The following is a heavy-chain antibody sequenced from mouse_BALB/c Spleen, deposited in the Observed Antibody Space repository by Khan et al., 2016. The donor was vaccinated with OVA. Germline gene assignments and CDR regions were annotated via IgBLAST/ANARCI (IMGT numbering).Heavy chain of an antibody. CDR2: IYPFNDDT. CDR3: APVCTYYVSFAY. V-gene: IGHV1S136*01. CDR1: GYTFTSYV. Sequence: EVQLQQSGPELVKPGASVKMSCKASGYTFTSYVMHWVKQKPGLGLEWIGYIYPFNDDTKYNEKFNGKATLTSDRSSSTASMEISSLTSEDSAVYYCAPVCTYYVSFAYWGQGTLVTVSA. D-gene: IGHD1-1*01. J-gene: IGHJ3*01.